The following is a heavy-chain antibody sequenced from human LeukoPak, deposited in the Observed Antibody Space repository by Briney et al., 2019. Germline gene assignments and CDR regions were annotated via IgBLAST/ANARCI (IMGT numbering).Heavy chain of an antibody. CDR2: IRTSSSHI. J-gene: IGHJ4*02. D-gene: IGHD3-10*01. V-gene: IGHV3-21*01. Sequence: GGSLRLSCTASGFTFSSYRMKRLGQAPGAGLEGVSSIRTSSSHIYYADSVKGRFTISRDNSKNTLYLQMNSLRAEDTALYYGAKDWDDYYGSGSYFDYWGQGTLVTVSS. CDR3: AKDWDDYYGSGSYFDY. CDR1: GFTFSSYR.